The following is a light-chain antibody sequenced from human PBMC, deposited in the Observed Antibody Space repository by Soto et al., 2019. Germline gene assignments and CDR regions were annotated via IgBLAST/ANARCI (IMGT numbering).Light chain of an antibody. V-gene: IGLV2-14*01. CDR1: RRDLGVYNY. CDR2: DVS. Sequence: QSALTQPASVSGSPGQSITVSCTGTRRDLGVYNYVSWYQQHPGKAPKVMIYDVSNRPSGVSNRFSGSKSGNAASLTISGLQADDEADYYCSSYTINSTLVFGTGTKLTVL. J-gene: IGLJ1*01. CDR3: SSYTINSTLV.